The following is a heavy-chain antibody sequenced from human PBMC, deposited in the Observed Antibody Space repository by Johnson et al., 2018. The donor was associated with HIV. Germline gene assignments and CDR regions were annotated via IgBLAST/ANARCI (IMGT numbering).Heavy chain of an antibody. V-gene: IGHV3-7*01. J-gene: IGHJ3*02. CDR2: IKQDGSEK. CDR3: AKDLGNWDSPRSAFDM. D-gene: IGHD1/OR15-1a*01. Sequence: VQLVESGGGLVKPGGSLRLSCAASGFTFSNAWMSWVRQAPGKGLEWVANIKQDGSEKYYVDSVKGRFTISRDNAKNSLYLQLNSLRAEDTAVYYCAKDLGNWDSPRSAFDMWGQGTMVTVSS. CDR1: GFTFSNAW.